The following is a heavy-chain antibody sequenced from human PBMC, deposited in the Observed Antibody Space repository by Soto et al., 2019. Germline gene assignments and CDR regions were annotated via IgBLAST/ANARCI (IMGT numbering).Heavy chain of an antibody. CDR3: ARGGKERCRGSGMDV. V-gene: IGHV1-69*01. CDR1: GGTFSSYA. D-gene: IGHD1-1*01. CDR2: IISIFGTA. Sequence: QVQLVQSGAEVKKPGTSVKVSCKVSGGTFSSYAISWVRQAPGQGLEWMGEIISIFGTAMYAQKFQGRVTIIADESASTAYMELSGLRSDDTAVYYCARGGKERCRGSGMDVWGQGTTVTVSS. J-gene: IGHJ6*02.